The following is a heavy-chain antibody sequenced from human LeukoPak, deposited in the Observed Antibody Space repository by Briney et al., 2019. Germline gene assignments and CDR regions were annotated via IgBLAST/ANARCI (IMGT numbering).Heavy chain of an antibody. D-gene: IGHD3-16*01. CDR3: AKEVRGDAFDI. J-gene: IGHJ3*02. V-gene: IGHV3-48*03. CDR1: GFTFSSYE. Sequence: GGSLRLSCAASGFTFSSYEMNWVRQAPGKGLEWVSYISSSGSTIYYADSVKGRFTISRDNTKNTLFLQMNSLRAEDTAVYYCAKEVRGDAFDIWGQGTMVTVSS. CDR2: ISSSGSTI.